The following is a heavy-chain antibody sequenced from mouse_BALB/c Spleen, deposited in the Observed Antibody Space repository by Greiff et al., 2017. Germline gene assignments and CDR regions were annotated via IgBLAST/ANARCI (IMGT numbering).Heavy chain of an antibody. CDR1: GFTFSSYA. V-gene: IGHV5-9-4*01. CDR2: ISSGGSYT. CDR3: ARKELLRSYAMDY. J-gene: IGHJ4*01. D-gene: IGHD1-1*01. Sequence: EVQVVESGGGLVKPGGSLKLSCAASGFTFSSYAMSWVRQSPEKRLEWVAEISSGGSYTYYPDTVTGRFTISRDNAKNTLYLEMSSLRSEDTAMYYCARKELLRSYAMDYWGQGTTVTVSS.